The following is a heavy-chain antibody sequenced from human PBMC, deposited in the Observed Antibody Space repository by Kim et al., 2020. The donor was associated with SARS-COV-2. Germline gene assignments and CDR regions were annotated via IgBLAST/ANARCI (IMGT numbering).Heavy chain of an antibody. CDR2: T. J-gene: IGHJ4*01. Sequence: TGYADSVKDQFTISRDNAKNSMYLQTNRLSAEDTALYDCARGYINGPFDSWGHGTLVTVSS. V-gene: IGHV3-20*01. D-gene: IGHD2-2*02. CDR3: ARGYINGPFDS.